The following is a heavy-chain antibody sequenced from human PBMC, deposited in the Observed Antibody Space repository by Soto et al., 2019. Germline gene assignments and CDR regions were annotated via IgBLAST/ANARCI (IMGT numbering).Heavy chain of an antibody. Sequence: SETLSLTCSASGGSITSSSHFWGWVRQPPGKGLGWIGTIYFTGNTYYTPSLKSRLTMSIDTSKNEFSLRLNSVTAADTAVYYCAGQTFTIAAASYGRSNWFDPWGPGTLVTVSS. CDR1: GGSITSSSHF. CDR2: IYFTGNT. CDR3: AGQTFTIAAASYGRSNWFDP. D-gene: IGHD6-25*01. V-gene: IGHV4-39*01. J-gene: IGHJ5*02.